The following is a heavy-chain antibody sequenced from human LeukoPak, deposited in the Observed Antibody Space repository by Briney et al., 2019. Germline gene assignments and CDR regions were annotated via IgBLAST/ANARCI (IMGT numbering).Heavy chain of an antibody. V-gene: IGHV3-33*08. CDR3: ARESRTTVTTNYYYYYGMDV. D-gene: IGHD4-17*01. CDR2: IWYDGSNK. Sequence: GGSLRLSCAASGFTFSSYAMHWVRQAPGKGLEWVAVIWYDGSNKYYADSVKGRFTISRDNSKNTLYLQMNSLRAEDTAVYYCARESRTTVTTNYYYYYGMDVWGQGTTVTVSS. J-gene: IGHJ6*02. CDR1: GFTFSSYA.